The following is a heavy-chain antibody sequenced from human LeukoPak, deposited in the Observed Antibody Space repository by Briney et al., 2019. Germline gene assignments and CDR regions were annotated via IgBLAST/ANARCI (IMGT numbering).Heavy chain of an antibody. CDR1: GFTFSSYA. Sequence: GGSLRLSCAASGFTFSSYAMSWVRQAPGKGLEWVSAISGSGGSTYYADSVKGRFTISRDNSKNTLYLQMNSLRAEDTAVYYCAKADSSGYHHNFDYWGQGTLVTVSP. D-gene: IGHD3-22*01. CDR3: AKADSSGYHHNFDY. J-gene: IGHJ4*02. CDR2: ISGSGGST. V-gene: IGHV3-23*01.